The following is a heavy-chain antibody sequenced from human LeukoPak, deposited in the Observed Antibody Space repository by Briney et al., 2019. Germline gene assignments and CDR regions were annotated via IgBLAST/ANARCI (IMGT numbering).Heavy chain of an antibody. CDR3: TTGNLIGIPDY. V-gene: IGHV3-15*01. CDR1: GFTVSRNF. J-gene: IGHJ4*02. CDR2: MKSKTDGGTT. Sequence: GGSLRLSCAASGFTVSRNFMSWVRQAPGKGLEWVGRMKSKTDGGTTDYAAPVKGRFTISRDDSKNTLYLQMNSLKTEDTAVYYCTTGNLIGIPDYWGQGTLVTVSS.